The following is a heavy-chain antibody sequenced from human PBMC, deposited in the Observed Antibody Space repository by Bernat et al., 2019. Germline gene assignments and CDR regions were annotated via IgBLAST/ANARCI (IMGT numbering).Heavy chain of an antibody. V-gene: IGHV4-59*01. J-gene: IGHJ6*03. D-gene: IGHD4-11*01. CDR1: GGSITSYY. CDR3: ARDAPKDSDYEYYYYYMDV. CDR2: IYYTGST. Sequence: QVQLQESGPGLVKPSETLSLSCTVSGGSITSYYWSWIRQPPGKGLEWIGYIYYTGSTYYNPSLKSRLTISVGTSRNQFSLKLTSVTAADTAVYYCARDAPKDSDYEYYYYYMDVWGKGTTVTVSS.